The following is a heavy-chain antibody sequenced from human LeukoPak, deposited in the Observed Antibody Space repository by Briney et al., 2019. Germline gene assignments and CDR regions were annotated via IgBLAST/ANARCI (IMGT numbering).Heavy chain of an antibody. D-gene: IGHD6-6*01. CDR1: GGTFSSYA. CDR3: ARDPLYSSSSRGSYFDY. J-gene: IGHJ4*02. CDR2: IIPIFGTA. Sequence: ASVKVSCKASGGTFSSYAISWVRQAPGQGLEWMGGIIPIFGTANYAQKFQGRVTITTDESTSTAYMELSSLRSEDTAVYYCARDPLYSSSSRGSYFDYWGQGTLVTVSS. V-gene: IGHV1-69*05.